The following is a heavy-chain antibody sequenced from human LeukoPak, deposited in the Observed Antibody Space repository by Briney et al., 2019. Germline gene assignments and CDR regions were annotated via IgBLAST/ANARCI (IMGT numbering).Heavy chain of an antibody. J-gene: IGHJ3*02. CDR2: IHSSGST. CDR3: ARDHWGLSSTSGAFDI. D-gene: IGHD2-2*01. CDR1: GGCISGYY. Sequence: SETLSLTCTVSGGCISGYYWSWVRQPAGEGLEWIGRIHSSGSTNYSPSLKGRVTMSVDTSKNQFSLRLSSVTAADTAVYYCARDHWGLSSTSGAFDIWGQGTMVTVSS. V-gene: IGHV4-4*07.